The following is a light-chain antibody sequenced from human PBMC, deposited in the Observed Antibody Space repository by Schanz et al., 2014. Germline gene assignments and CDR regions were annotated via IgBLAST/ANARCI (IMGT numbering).Light chain of an antibody. CDR1: SSDVGNYNY. Sequence: QSALTQPRSVSGSPGQSVTISCTGTSSDVGNYNYVSWYQRHPGKAPKLIIYDVSKRPSGVPDRFSGSKSGNTASLTISGLQAEDEADYYCSSYTSSSTLGVFGGGTKLTVL. CDR3: SSYTSSSTLGV. J-gene: IGLJ3*02. CDR2: DVS. V-gene: IGLV2-11*01.